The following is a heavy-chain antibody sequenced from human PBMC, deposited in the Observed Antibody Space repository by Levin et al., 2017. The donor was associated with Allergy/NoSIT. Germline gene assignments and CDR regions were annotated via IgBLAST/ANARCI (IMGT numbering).Heavy chain of an antibody. CDR1: GFLFTQAW. CDR3: KSQVVAAKTDY. Sequence: GESLKISCTASGFLFTQAWMTWVRQAPGKGLEWVGRIKSKSDGETTDVAAPVKGRFTISRDDSKNMVFLQMNSLKTEDTAIYYCKSQVVAAKTDYWGQGTRVTVSA. J-gene: IGHJ4*02. CDR2: IKSKSDGETT. D-gene: IGHD6-25*01. V-gene: IGHV3-15*01.